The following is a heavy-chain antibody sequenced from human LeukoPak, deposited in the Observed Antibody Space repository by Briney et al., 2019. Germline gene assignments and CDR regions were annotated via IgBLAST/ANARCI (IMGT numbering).Heavy chain of an antibody. V-gene: IGHV3-21*05. Sequence: TGGSLRLSCAASGFTFSRYAMNWVRQAPGKGLGWVSYINTDSSDIHYADSVKGRFTISRDNARNTLYLQLSSLRAEDSAVYYCARDTFQPGLIDSWGQGTLVTVSS. J-gene: IGHJ4*02. CDR2: INTDSSDI. CDR3: ARDTFQPGLIDS. D-gene: IGHD2-2*01. CDR1: GFTFSRYA.